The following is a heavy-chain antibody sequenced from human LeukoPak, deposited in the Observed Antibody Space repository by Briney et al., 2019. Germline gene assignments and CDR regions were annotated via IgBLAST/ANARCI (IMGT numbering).Heavy chain of an antibody. J-gene: IGHJ4*02. CDR1: GGSISSSSYS. Sequence: KPSETLSLTCTVSGGSISSSSYSWGWIRQPPGKGLEWIGSVYYSGSTYYNPSLKSRVTISVDTSKKQFSLKLNSVTAADTAVYYCARDLRVVVTAIFDFWGQGTLVTVSS. CDR3: ARDLRVVVTAIFDF. V-gene: IGHV4-39*07. CDR2: VYYSGST. D-gene: IGHD2-21*02.